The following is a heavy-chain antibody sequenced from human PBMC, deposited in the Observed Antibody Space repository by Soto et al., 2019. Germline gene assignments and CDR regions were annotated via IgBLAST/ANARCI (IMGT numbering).Heavy chain of an antibody. V-gene: IGHV4-34*01. CDR3: ARGGKYNWNYALFQH. D-gene: IGHD1-7*01. CDR2: INHSGST. Sequence: SETLSLTCAVYGGSFSGYYWSWIRQPPGKGLEWIGEINHSGSTNYNPSLKSRVTISVDTSKNQFSLKLSSVTAADTAVYYCARGGKYNWNYALFQHWGQGTLVTVSS. CDR1: GGSFSGYY. J-gene: IGHJ1*01.